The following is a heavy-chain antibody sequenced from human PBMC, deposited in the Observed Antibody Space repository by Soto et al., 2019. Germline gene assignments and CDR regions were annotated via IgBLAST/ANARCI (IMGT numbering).Heavy chain of an antibody. D-gene: IGHD3-22*01. J-gene: IGHJ4*02. CDR1: GGSISSDHY. Sequence: QVQLQESGPGLVKPSQTLSLTCTVSGGSISSDHYWSWIRQHPGKGLEWIGYIYYRGSTYYNPSLKSRVTISADTSNNQFSLKLNSVTAADTAVYYCARGSSSDYYHASIFDYWGQGTLVTVSS. V-gene: IGHV4-31*03. CDR2: IYYRGST. CDR3: ARGSSSDYYHASIFDY.